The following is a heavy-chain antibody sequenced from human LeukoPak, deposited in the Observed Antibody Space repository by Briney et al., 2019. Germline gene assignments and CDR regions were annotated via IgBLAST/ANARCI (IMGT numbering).Heavy chain of an antibody. V-gene: IGHV4-34*01. CDR1: GGSFSGYY. J-gene: IGHJ4*02. D-gene: IGHD2-21*01. CDR3: ARGNRRGYFDY. CDR2: INHSGST. Sequence: RASETLSLTCAVYGGSFSGYYWSWIRQPPGKGLEWIGEINHSGSTNYNPSLKSRVTISVDTSKNQFSLKLSSVTAADTAVYYCARGNRRGYFDYWGQGTLVTVSS.